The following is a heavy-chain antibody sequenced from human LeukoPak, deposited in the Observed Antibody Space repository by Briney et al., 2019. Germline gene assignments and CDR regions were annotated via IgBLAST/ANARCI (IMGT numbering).Heavy chain of an antibody. Sequence: ASVKVSCKASGYTLTSYAMNWVRQAPGQGLEWMGWINTNTGNPTYAQGFTGRFVFSLHTSVSTAYLQISSLKAEDTAVYYCARDITIFGVANPLGYWGQGTLVTVSS. CDR1: GYTLTSYA. CDR2: INTNTGNP. D-gene: IGHD3-3*01. V-gene: IGHV7-4-1*02. J-gene: IGHJ4*02. CDR3: ARDITIFGVANPLGY.